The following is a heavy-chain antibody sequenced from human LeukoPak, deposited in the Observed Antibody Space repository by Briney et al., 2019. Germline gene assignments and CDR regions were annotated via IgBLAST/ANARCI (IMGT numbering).Heavy chain of an antibody. J-gene: IGHJ4*02. V-gene: IGHV4-4*02. CDR2: IYHSGST. CDR3: ARRASYSSSSWYVDY. Sequence: SETLSLTCAVSGGSISSSNRWSWVRQPPGKGLEWIGEIYHSGSTNYNPSLKSRVTISVDKSKNQFSLKLSSVTVADTAVYYCARRASYSSSSWYVDYWGQGTLVTVSS. D-gene: IGHD6-13*01. CDR1: GGSISSSNR.